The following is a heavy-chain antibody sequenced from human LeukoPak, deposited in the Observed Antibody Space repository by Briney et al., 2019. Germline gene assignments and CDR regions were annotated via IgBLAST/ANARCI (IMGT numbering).Heavy chain of an antibody. J-gene: IGHJ4*02. Sequence: ASVKVSCKASGYTFTSYDINWVRQAPGQGLEWMGWINPNSGDTNYAQKFQGRVTMTRDTSISTAYMELSRLRSDDTAVYYCARVRYRLAETYVDYWGQGTLVTVSS. CDR3: ARVRYRLAETYVDY. D-gene: IGHD3-9*01. CDR1: GYTFTSYD. V-gene: IGHV1-2*02. CDR2: INPNSGDT.